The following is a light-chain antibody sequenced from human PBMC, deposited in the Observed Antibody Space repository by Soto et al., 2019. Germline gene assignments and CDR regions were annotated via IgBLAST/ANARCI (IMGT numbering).Light chain of an antibody. J-gene: IGKJ4*01. CDR2: DAF. CDR1: QSVSSS. Sequence: EIVMTQSPATLSVSPGERATLSCRASQSVSSSLAWYQQKPGHAPRLLIYDAFARATGIPTRFSGSGCGTEYTLTLSSLKSEDAAVYDCQHYHYHPFTVTFGRGTKVEIK. V-gene: IGKV3-15*01. CDR3: QHYHYHPFTVT.